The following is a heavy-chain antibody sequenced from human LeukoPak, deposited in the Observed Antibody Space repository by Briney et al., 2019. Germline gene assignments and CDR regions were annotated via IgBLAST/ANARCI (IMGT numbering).Heavy chain of an antibody. CDR3: AKDLYDSSGYYFAYYYYGMDV. CDR1: GFTFSSYA. CDR2: TSYDGSNK. Sequence: GGSLRLSCAASGFTFSSYAMHWVRQAPGKGLEWVAVTSYDGSNKYYADSVKGRFTISRDNSKNTLYLQMNSLRAEDTAVYYCAKDLYDSSGYYFAYYYYGMDVWGQGTTVTVSS. J-gene: IGHJ6*02. V-gene: IGHV3-30-3*01. D-gene: IGHD3-22*01.